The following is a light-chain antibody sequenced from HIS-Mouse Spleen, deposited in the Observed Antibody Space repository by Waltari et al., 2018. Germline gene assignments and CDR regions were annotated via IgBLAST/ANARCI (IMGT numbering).Light chain of an antibody. J-gene: IGLJ3*02. CDR1: ALPKKY. CDR3: LSADSSGTWV. V-gene: IGLV3-16*01. Sequence: SYELTQPPSVSVSLGQMARNTCPGEALPKKYAYWYQQKQGQFPVLVIYKDSERPSGIPERFSGSSSGTIVTLTISGVQAEDEADYYCLSADSSGTWVFGGGTKLTVL. CDR2: KDS.